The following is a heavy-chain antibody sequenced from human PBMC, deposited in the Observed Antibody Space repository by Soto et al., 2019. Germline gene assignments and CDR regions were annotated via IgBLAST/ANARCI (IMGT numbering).Heavy chain of an antibody. J-gene: IGHJ3*02. Sequence: ASVKVSCKASGYTSTSYGISWVRQAPGQGLEWMGWISAYNGNTNYAQKLQGRVTMTTDTSTSTAYMELRSLRSDDTAVYYCARENSYGGYDAFAIWGQGTMVTVSS. CDR1: GYTSTSYG. V-gene: IGHV1-18*01. CDR2: ISAYNGNT. D-gene: IGHD5-18*01. CDR3: ARENSYGGYDAFAI.